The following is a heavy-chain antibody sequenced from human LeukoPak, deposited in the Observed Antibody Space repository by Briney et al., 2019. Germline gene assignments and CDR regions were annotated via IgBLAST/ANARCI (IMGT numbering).Heavy chain of an antibody. CDR3: ARDMIILQS. CDR2: IKQDGSEK. CDR1: GFIFSNYC. D-gene: IGHD3-16*01. V-gene: IGHV3-7*04. Sequence: PGGSLRLSCSASGFIFSNYCMTWVRQAPGKGLEWLANIKQDGSEKYYVDSVKGRFTISRDNAKKSLYLQMNSLRAEDTAVYFCARDMIILQSWGQGTLVTVSS. J-gene: IGHJ5*02.